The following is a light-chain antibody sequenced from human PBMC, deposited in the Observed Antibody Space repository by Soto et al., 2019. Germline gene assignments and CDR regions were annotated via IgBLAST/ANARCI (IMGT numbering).Light chain of an antibody. V-gene: IGLV4-69*01. CDR3: QTWAAGIDGV. J-gene: IGLJ3*02. CDR2: VNSDGSH. CDR1: SGHSTYT. Sequence: QPVLTQAPSASASLGASVKLTCTLSSGHSTYTIAWHQQQPEKGPRYLMKVNSDGSHNKGDGIPDRFSGSSSGADRYLTISSLQSDDEADYYCQTWAAGIDGVFGGGTKVTVL.